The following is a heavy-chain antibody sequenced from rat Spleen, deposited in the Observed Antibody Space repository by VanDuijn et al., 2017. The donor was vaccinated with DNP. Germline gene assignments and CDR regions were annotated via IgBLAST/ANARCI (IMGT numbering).Heavy chain of an antibody. CDR1: DFTFSHFG. Sequence: EVKLVESGGGLVQPGRSLKLSCAASDFTFSHFGMHWIRQAPKKSLEWVATISYDGSDTYYRDSMKGRFTISRDNAKSTLYLQMDSLRSEDTATYYCATHRTTDYWGQGTLVTVSS. J-gene: IGHJ3*01. D-gene: IGHD1-10*01. CDR2: ISYDGSDT. CDR3: ATHRTTDY. V-gene: IGHV5-7*01.